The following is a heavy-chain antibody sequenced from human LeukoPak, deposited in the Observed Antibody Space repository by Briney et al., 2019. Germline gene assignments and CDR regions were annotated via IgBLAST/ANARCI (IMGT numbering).Heavy chain of an antibody. V-gene: IGHV5-51*01. D-gene: IGHD1-1*01. J-gene: IGHJ4*02. Sequence: KGGESRKISFKGPEYKFSNYWTAWVGQMPGEDLDWMGIIYPDDSDTRYSPSFQGQVTISADKSISTAYLQWTSLKASDTAIYYCARRDTTYFDYWGQGSLVTVSS. CDR3: ARRDTTYFDY. CDR2: IYPDDSDT. CDR1: EYKFSNYW.